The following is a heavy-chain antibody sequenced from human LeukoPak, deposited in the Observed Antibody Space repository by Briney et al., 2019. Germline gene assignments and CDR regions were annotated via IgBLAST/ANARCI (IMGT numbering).Heavy chain of an antibody. CDR1: GYSFTNYW. V-gene: IGHV5-51*01. Sequence: GESLKISCKGSGYSFTNYWIGWVRQMPGKGLEWMGIIYPGDSDTTYSPSFQGQVTISADKSINTAYLQWSSLKASDTAIYYCARRSGSYYYFDYWAREPWSPSPQ. CDR3: ARRSGSYYYFDY. CDR2: IYPGDSDT. D-gene: IGHD1-26*01. J-gene: IGHJ4*02.